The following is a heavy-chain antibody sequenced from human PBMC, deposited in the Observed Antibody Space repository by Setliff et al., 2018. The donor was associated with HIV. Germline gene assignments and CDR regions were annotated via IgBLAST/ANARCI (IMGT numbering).Heavy chain of an antibody. V-gene: IGHV1-2*02. CDR3: ATDDYGGVSFDN. CDR2: FNPDTYAS. J-gene: IGHJ4*02. D-gene: IGHD4-17*01. Sequence: ASVKVSCKASGYTFIDYYIHWVRQAPGQGLEWMGWFNPDTYASNYAQKFQGRVTMTRDTSITTAYMELSRLGSDDTAVYYCATDDYGGVSFDNWGQGTLVTVS. CDR1: GYTFIDYY.